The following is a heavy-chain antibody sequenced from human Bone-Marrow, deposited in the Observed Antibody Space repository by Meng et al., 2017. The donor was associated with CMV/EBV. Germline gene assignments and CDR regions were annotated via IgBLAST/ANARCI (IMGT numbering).Heavy chain of an antibody. Sequence: ASVKVSCKASGYTFTGYDINWVRQATGQGLEWMGWRNPTSGKTGYARKFQGRVTISRNTSINTAYMELSRLTSDDTAVYYCARGVRYCSGDTCYYFDHWGQGTQVTVSS. D-gene: IGHD2-15*01. CDR3: ARGVRYCSGDTCYYFDH. CDR1: GYTFTGYD. CDR2: RNPTSGKT. J-gene: IGHJ4*02. V-gene: IGHV1-8*03.